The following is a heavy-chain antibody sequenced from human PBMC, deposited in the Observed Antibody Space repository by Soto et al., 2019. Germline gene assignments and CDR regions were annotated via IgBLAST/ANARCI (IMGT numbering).Heavy chain of an antibody. CDR2: ISYDGSNK. D-gene: IGHD1-1*01. J-gene: IGHJ6*02. Sequence: GRSLRLSCAASGFTFSSYAMHWVRQAPGKGLEWVAVISYDGSNKYYADSVKGRFTISRDNSKNTLYLQMNSLRAEDTAVYYCARARTAGMDVWGQGTTVTVSS. CDR1: GFTFSSYA. CDR3: ARARTAGMDV. V-gene: IGHV3-30-3*01.